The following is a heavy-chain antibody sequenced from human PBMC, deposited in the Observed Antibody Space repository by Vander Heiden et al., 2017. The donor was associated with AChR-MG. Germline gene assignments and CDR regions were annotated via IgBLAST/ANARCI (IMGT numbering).Heavy chain of an antibody. V-gene: IGHV3-23*01. D-gene: IGHD3-10*01. CDR1: GFTFSSYA. Sequence: EVQLLESGGGLVQPGGSLRLSCAASGFTFSSYAMSWVRQAPGKGLEWVSAISGSGGSTYYADSVKGRFTISRDNSKNTLYLQMNSLRAEDTAVYYCAKELFTHYYGSGSSIDAFDIWGQGTMVTVSS. CDR3: AKELFTHYYGSGSSIDAFDI. CDR2: ISGSGGST. J-gene: IGHJ3*02.